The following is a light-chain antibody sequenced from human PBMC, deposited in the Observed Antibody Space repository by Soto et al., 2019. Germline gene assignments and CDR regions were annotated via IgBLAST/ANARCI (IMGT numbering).Light chain of an antibody. V-gene: IGKV1-5*03. CDR1: QSISSW. CDR3: QQYNSYPLT. J-gene: IGKJ4*01. CDR2: KAS. Sequence: IQITQSSSTLSASVGDRITNTCRASQSISSWLAWYQQKPGKAPKLLIYKASSLESWVPSRFSGSGSGTEFTLTISSLQPDDFATYYCQQYNSYPLTFGGGTKVDIK.